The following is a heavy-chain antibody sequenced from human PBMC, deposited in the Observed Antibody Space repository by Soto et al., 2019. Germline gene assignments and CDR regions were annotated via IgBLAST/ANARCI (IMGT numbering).Heavy chain of an antibody. CDR1: GFTFSSYS. CDR2: IFTTGTTI. D-gene: IGHD3-9*01. J-gene: IGHJ4*02. V-gene: IGHV3-48*03. Sequence: EVQLVESGGGLVQPGGSLRLSCVASGFTFSSYSFVWVRQAPGKGLEWVSYIFTTGTTIYYADSVKGRFTVSRDNAKNSLFLLLNSLRAEDTAVYYCARDKDWAFDYWGQGTLVTVSS. CDR3: ARDKDWAFDY.